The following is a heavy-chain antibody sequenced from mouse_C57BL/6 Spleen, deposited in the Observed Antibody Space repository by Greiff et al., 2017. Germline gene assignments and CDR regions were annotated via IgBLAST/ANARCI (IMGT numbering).Heavy chain of an antibody. V-gene: IGHV5-4*03. CDR2: ISDGGSYT. Sequence: EVMLVESRGGLVKPGGSLKLSCAASGFTFSSYAMSWVRQTPEKRLEWVATISDGGSYTYYPDNVKGRFTISRDNAKNNLYLQMSHLKSEDTAMYYCARGTLWLRRGGYFDVWGTGTTVTVSS. J-gene: IGHJ1*03. D-gene: IGHD2-2*01. CDR3: ARGTLWLRRGGYFDV. CDR1: GFTFSSYA.